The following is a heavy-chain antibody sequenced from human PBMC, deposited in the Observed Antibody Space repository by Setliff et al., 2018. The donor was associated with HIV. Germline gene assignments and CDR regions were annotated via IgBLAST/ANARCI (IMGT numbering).Heavy chain of an antibody. Sequence: PGGSLRLSCAASGFTFSDVWVNWVRQAPGRGLEWVGRIKNRPAGGTTEYAAPVNGRFTITRDDSKNTLSLQMNSLKTEDTAIYYCPTDLGSGRFSWNNNWGQGTLVTVSS. J-gene: IGHJ4*02. D-gene: IGHD1-26*01. CDR1: GFTFSDVW. CDR2: IKNRPAGGTT. CDR3: PTDLGSGRFSWNNN. V-gene: IGHV3-15*01.